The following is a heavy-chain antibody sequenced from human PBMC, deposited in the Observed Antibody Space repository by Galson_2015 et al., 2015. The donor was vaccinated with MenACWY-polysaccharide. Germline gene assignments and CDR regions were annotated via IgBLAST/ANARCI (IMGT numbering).Heavy chain of an antibody. CDR1: GFTFSSYA. J-gene: IGHJ5*02. Sequence: SLRLSCAASGFTFSSYAMSWVRQAPGKGLEWVSVISGSGGSTYYADSVKGRFTISRDNSKNTLYLQMNSLRAEDTAVYYCTSHLIVVVPAAMRYWFDPWGQGTLVTVSS. D-gene: IGHD2-2*01. CDR3: TSHLIVVVPAAMRYWFDP. V-gene: IGHV3-23*01. CDR2: ISGSGGST.